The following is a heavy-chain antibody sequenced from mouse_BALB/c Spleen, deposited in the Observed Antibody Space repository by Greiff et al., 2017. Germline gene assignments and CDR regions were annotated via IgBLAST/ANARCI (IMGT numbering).Heavy chain of an antibody. CDR1: GYAFSSYW. CDR2: IYPGDGDT. Sequence: QVQLQQSGAELVRPGSSVKISCKASGYAFSSYWMNWVKQRPGQGLEWIGQIYPGDGDTNYNGKFKGKATLTADKSSSTAYMQLSSLTSEDSAVYFCARRRDYDEFAYWGQGTLVTVSA. V-gene: IGHV1-80*01. D-gene: IGHD2-4*01. CDR3: ARRRDYDEFAY. J-gene: IGHJ3*01.